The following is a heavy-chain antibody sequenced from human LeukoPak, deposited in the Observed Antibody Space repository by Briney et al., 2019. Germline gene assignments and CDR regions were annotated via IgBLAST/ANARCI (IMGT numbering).Heavy chain of an antibody. Sequence: ASVKASCKASGYSFTSHYMHWVRQAPGQGLEWMGLINPSGSATRYAQSFQDRVTMTRDLSTSTDYMELSSLRSDDTAVYFCARDISEGDYAWWFDPWGQGTLVTVAS. D-gene: IGHD3-16*01. CDR2: INPSGSAT. CDR1: GYSFTSHY. J-gene: IGHJ5*02. V-gene: IGHV1-46*01. CDR3: ARDISEGDYAWWFDP.